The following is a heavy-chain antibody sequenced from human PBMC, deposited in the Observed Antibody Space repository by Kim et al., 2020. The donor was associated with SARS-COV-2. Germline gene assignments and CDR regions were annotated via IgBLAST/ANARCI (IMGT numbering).Heavy chain of an antibody. D-gene: IGHD6-13*01. Sequence: SETLSLTCAVYGGSFSGYYWSWIRQPPGKGLEWIGEINHSGSTNYNPSLKSRVTISVDTSKNQFSLKLSSVTAADTAVYYCARGSFSAAGTQGDYYYYGMDVWGQGTTVTVSS. J-gene: IGHJ6*02. CDR2: INHSGST. CDR3: ARGSFSAAGTQGDYYYYGMDV. CDR1: GGSFSGYY. V-gene: IGHV4-34*01.